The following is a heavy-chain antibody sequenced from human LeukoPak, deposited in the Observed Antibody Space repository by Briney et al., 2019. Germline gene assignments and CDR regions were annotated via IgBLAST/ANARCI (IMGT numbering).Heavy chain of an antibody. V-gene: IGHV3-23*01. CDR2: ISGSGGST. J-gene: IGHJ4*02. CDR1: GFTFSSYA. CDR3: AKCWSSGWYYSDC. Sequence: PGGSLRLSCAASGFTFSSYAMSWVRQAPGKGLEWVSAISGSGGSTYYADSVKGRFTISRDNSKNTPYLQINSLGAEDTAVYYCAKCWSSGWYYSDCWGQGTLVTVSS. D-gene: IGHD6-19*01.